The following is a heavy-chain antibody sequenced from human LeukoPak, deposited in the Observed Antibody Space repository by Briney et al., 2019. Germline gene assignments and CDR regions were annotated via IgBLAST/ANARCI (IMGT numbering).Heavy chain of an antibody. CDR3: ARVVVVTARLSYGMDV. D-gene: IGHD2-21*02. CDR2: IWYDGSNK. V-gene: IGHV3-33*01. Sequence: GGSLRLSCAASGFTFSSYGMHWVRQAPGKGLEWVAVIWYDGSNKYYADSVKGRFTISRDNSKNTLYLQMNSLRAEDTAVYYCARVVVVTARLSYGMDVWGQGTTVTVSS. CDR1: GFTFSSYG. J-gene: IGHJ6*02.